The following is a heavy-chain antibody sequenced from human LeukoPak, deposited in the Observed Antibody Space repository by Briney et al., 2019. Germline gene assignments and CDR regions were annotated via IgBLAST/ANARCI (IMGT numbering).Heavy chain of an antibody. CDR2: VFRSGTT. CDR3: AKGASHEEDAFDI. Sequence: PSETLSLTCTVSGAPVNLYYGTWIRQAAGKRLEWNGRVFRSGTTVYNPSLASRVTMSVDTSKNQISLILNSVTAADTAVYYCAKGASHEEDAFDIWGRGTMVTISS. V-gene: IGHV4-4*07. CDR1: GAPVNLYY. J-gene: IGHJ3*02.